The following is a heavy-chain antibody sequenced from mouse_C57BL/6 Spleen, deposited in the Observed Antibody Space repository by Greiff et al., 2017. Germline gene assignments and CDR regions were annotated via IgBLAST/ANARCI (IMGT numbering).Heavy chain of an antibody. CDR1: GYTFTDYY. D-gene: IGHD2-3*01. Sequence: EVQLQQSGPVLVKPGASVKMSCKASGYTFTDYYMNWVKQSHGKSLEWIGVINPYNGGTSYNQKFKGKATLTVDKSSSTAYMELNSLTSEDSAVYYCARRYDGYYVGDSYYAMDYWGQGTSVTVSS. J-gene: IGHJ4*01. CDR3: ARRYDGYYVGDSYYAMDY. V-gene: IGHV1-19*01. CDR2: INPYNGGT.